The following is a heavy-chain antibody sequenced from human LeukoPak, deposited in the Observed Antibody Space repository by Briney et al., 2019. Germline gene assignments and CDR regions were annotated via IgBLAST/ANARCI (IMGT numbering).Heavy chain of an antibody. D-gene: IGHD6-13*01. CDR3: VKDRSAPGLFDY. CDR2: INNNGGST. V-gene: IGHV3-64*05. J-gene: IGHJ4*02. CDR1: GFTFSSHA. Sequence: GGSLRLSCSASGFTFSSHAMYWVRQAPGKGLEGVLGINNNGGSTYYADSLKGRFSISRDNSKNMLYFQMSSLRAEDTAVYYCVKDRSAPGLFDYWGQGTLVTVSS.